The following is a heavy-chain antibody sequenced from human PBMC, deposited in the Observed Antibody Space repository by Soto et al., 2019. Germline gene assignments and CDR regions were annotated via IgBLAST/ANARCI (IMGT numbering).Heavy chain of an antibody. Sequence: PSETLSLTCTVSGGSISSYYWSWIRQPPGKELEWIGYIYYSGSTNYNPSLKSRVTISVDTSKNQFSLKLSSVTAADTAVYYCARDVGVYCGGDCYSNHFDYWGQGTLVTVSS. V-gene: IGHV4-59*01. J-gene: IGHJ4*02. CDR1: GGSISSYY. CDR3: ARDVGVYCGGDCYSNHFDY. D-gene: IGHD2-21*01. CDR2: IYYSGST.